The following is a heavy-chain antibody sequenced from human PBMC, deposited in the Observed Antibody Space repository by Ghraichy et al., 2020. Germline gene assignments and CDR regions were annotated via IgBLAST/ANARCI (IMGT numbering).Heavy chain of an antibody. J-gene: IGHJ3*02. V-gene: IGHV3-74*01. CDR2: IKSDGSST. Sequence: GGSLRLSCAASGFTFSSYWMHWVRQAPGKGLVWVSRIKSDGSSTLYADSVKGRFAISRDNAKNTLYLQMNSLRAEDTAVYYCARVRVPYDAFDIWGQGTMITVSS. CDR3: ARVRVPYDAFDI. CDR1: GFTFSSYW.